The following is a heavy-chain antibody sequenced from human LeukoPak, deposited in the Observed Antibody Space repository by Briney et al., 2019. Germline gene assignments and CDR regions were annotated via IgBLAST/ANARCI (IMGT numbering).Heavy chain of an antibody. J-gene: IGHJ5*02. CDR3: ARDNPQIGVVGTGFDP. V-gene: IGHV1-2*02. D-gene: IGHD2-2*01. Sequence: ASVKVSCKASGYTFTGYYMHWVRQAPGQGLEWMGWINPNSGGTNYAQKFQGRVTMTRDTSISTAYMELSRLRSDDTAVYYCARDNPQIGVVGTGFDPWGQGTLVTVSS. CDR1: GYTFTGYY. CDR2: INPNSGGT.